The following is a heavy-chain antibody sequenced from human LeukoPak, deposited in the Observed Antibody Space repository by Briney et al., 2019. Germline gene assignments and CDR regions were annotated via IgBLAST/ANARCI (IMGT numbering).Heavy chain of an antibody. CDR3: AKGITMVRGVIITGFDY. D-gene: IGHD3-10*01. CDR1: GFTFRNYG. Sequence: PGGSLRLSCAASGFTFRNYGMNWVRQAPGKGLEWVSAISGSGGSTYYADSVKGRFTISRDNSKDTLYLQMNSLRAEDTAVYYCAKGITMVRGVIITGFDYWGQGTLVTVSS. J-gene: IGHJ4*02. V-gene: IGHV3-23*01. CDR2: ISGSGGST.